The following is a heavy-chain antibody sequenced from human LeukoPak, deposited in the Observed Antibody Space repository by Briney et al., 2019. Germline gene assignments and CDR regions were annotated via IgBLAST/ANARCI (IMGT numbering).Heavy chain of an antibody. Sequence: SETLSLTCTVSGGPMRSYYWSWIRQSPGKELEWIGSVFYSGNINYNPSLESRVTISVDTSKNQFSLNVSSVTAADTAVYHCARLRRGLSYFDFWGQGTLVTVSS. D-gene: IGHD3-10*01. CDR2: VFYSGNI. J-gene: IGHJ4*02. CDR3: ARLRRGLSYFDF. CDR1: GGPMRSYY. V-gene: IGHV4-59*01.